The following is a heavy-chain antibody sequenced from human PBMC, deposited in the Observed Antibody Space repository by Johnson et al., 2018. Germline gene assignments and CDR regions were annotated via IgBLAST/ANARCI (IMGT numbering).Heavy chain of an antibody. CDR3: TTDRGYYESKTGNGFDP. CDR1: GFTFSSYG. V-gene: IGHV3-30*03. Sequence: QVQLVESGGGVVQPGRSLRLSCAASGFTFSSYGMHWVRQAPGKGLEWVAVISYDGSNKYYADSVKGRFTISRDNSKNTLYLQMNSLRAEDTAVYYCTTDRGYYESKTGNGFDPWGQGTLVTVSS. J-gene: IGHJ5*02. D-gene: IGHD3-22*01. CDR2: ISYDGSNK.